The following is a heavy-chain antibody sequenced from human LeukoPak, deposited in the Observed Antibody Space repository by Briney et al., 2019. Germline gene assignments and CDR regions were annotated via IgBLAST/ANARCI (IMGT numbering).Heavy chain of an antibody. D-gene: IGHD4-17*01. Sequence: GGSLRLSCEASGFTFNSYVMNWVRLAPGKGLKWFSVISGSGGTTYYADSVKGRFTISRDNSKNTLYLQMNSLRAEDTAVYYCAKDRVTVTTRGAFDYWGQGTLVTVSS. CDR1: GFTFNSYV. V-gene: IGHV3-23*01. CDR2: ISGSGGTT. J-gene: IGHJ4*02. CDR3: AKDRVTVTTRGAFDY.